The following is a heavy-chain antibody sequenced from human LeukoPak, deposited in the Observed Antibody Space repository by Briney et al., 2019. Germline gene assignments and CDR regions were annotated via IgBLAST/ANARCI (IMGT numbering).Heavy chain of an antibody. V-gene: IGHV3-66*01. Sequence: GGSLRLSCAASGFLVSSKYMSWVRQAPGKGLEWVSVIYSGGSAYYADSVKGRFTISRDNSKNTVYLQMNSLRAEDTAVYYCVRVDDYGDYPYYFDSWGQGTLVTVSS. CDR3: VRVDDYGDYPYYFDS. CDR1: GFLVSSKY. J-gene: IGHJ4*02. D-gene: IGHD4-17*01. CDR2: IYSGGSA.